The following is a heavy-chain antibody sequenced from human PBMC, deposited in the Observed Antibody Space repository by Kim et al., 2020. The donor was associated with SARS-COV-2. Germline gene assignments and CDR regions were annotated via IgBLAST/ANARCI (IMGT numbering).Heavy chain of an antibody. V-gene: IGHV6-1*01. Sequence: SQTLSLTCAISGDSVSSNSAAWNWIRQSPSRGLEWLGRTYYRSKWYNDYAVSVKSRITINPDTSKNQFSLQLNSVTPEDTAVYYCARDLNYDSSGYYYYGMDVWGQGTTVTVSS. CDR2: TYYRSKWYN. CDR3: ARDLNYDSSGYYYYGMDV. CDR1: GDSVSSNSAA. D-gene: IGHD3-22*01. J-gene: IGHJ6*02.